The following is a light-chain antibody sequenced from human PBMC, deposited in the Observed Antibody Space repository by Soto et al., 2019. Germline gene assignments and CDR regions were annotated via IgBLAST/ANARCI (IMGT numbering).Light chain of an antibody. V-gene: IGKV3-20*01. Sequence: SVLIHYKATLSLSPGERSTLSCRASQSVSSYLAWYQQKPGQAPRLLIYDASNRATGIPARFSGSGSGTDFTLTISRLEPEDFAVYYCQQDGSSPPITFGQVTRLEIK. J-gene: IGKJ5*01. CDR1: QSVSSY. CDR3: QQDGSSPPIT. CDR2: DAS.